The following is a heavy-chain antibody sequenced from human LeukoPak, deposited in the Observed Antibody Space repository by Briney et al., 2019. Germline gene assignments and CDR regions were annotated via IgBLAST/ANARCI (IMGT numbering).Heavy chain of an antibody. D-gene: IGHD4-17*01. CDR3: AKADHYGDLPNDAFDI. V-gene: IGHV3-23*01. CDR2: ISGSGGRG. Sequence: GGSLRLSCAGSGFTFSNEAMTSVRQAPGRGLGWDSAISGSGGRGSYAACVEGRFTISRENSKNTPYLQMNSLRAEDTAIYYCAKADHYGDLPNDAFDIWGHGTMVTVSS. CDR1: GFTFSNEA. J-gene: IGHJ3*02.